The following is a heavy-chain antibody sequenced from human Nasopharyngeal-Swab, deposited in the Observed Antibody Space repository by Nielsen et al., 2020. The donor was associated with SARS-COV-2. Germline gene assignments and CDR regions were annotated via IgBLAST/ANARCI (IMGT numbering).Heavy chain of an antibody. D-gene: IGHD1-26*01. Sequence: GESLKISCAASGFIFSDQYMSWMRQAPGKGLEWLPYMSNDSYVIKYADSVKGRFTVSRDNAKNSLYLQMNSLTPEDTAMYYCARDAGWGGKYGSNWFDPWGQGTLVTVSS. CDR1: GFIFSDQY. J-gene: IGHJ5*02. V-gene: IGHV3-11*04. CDR3: ARDAGWGGKYGSNWFDP. CDR2: MSNDSYVI.